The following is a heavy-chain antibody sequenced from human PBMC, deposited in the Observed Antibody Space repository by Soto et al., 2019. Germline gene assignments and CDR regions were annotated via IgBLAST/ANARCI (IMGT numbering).Heavy chain of an antibody. CDR1: GGSISSYY. CDR2: IYYSGST. Sequence: SETLSLTCTVSGGSISSYYWSWIRQPPGKGLEWIGYIYYSGSTNYNPSLKSRVNISVDTSKNQFSLKLSSVTAADTAVYYCARVSRAAGTGYYYYGMDVWGQGTTVTV. CDR3: ARVSRAAGTGYYYYGMDV. V-gene: IGHV4-59*01. D-gene: IGHD6-13*01. J-gene: IGHJ6*02.